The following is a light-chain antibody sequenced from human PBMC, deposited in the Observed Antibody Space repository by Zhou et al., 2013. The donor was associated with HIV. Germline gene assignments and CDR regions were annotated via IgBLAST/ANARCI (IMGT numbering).Light chain of an antibody. J-gene: IGKJ4*01. V-gene: IGKV1-39*01. Sequence: DIQMTQSPSSLSASVGDRVTITCRASQTISSYLNWYQQKPGKAPKLLMYAASSLQSGVPSRFSGSGSGTDFTLTISSLQPEDFASYYCQQLSYLLTFGGGTKVEIK. CDR3: QQLSYLLT. CDR1: QTISSY. CDR2: AAS.